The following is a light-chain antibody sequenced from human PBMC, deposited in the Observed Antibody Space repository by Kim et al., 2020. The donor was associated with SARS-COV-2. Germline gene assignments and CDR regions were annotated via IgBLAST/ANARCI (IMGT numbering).Light chain of an antibody. CDR2: YDS. J-gene: IGLJ3*02. V-gene: IGLV3-21*04. CDR1: NIGGKS. CDR3: QVWDTSSAPGV. Sequence: SYELTQPPSVSVAPGKTARITCGGDNIGGKSVHWYQQKPGQAPILVIYYDSDRPSGIPERFSGSNSGNTATLTISRVDAGDEADYHCQVWDTSSAPGVFGGGTQLTV.